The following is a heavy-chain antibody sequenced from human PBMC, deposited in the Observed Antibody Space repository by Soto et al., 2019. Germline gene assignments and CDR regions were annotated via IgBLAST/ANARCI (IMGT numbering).Heavy chain of an antibody. CDR1: VFPFSMYA. CDR3: AKSPSRAPYGMDV. D-gene: IGHD6-6*01. Sequence: GWSLRLSCASSVFPFSMYAMIWVRQAPGKGLEWVSSISGSVDRTYYADSVKGRLTISRDNSKKTVYLEMSSLRVEDTAVYHCAKSPSRAPYGMDVWGQGTTVTVSS. J-gene: IGHJ6*02. V-gene: IGHV3-23*01. CDR2: ISGSVDRT.